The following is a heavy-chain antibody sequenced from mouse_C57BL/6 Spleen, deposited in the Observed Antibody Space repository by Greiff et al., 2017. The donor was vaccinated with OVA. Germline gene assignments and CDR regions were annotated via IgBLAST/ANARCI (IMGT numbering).Heavy chain of an antibody. CDR3: ARREEYFDV. Sequence: EVKLMESGGGLVKPGGSLKLSCAASGFTFSDYGMHWVRQAPEKGLEWVAYISSGSSTIYYADTVKGRFTISRDNAKNTLFLQMTSLRSEDTAMYYCARREEYFDVWGTGTTVTVSS. CDR2: ISSGSSTI. V-gene: IGHV5-17*01. CDR1: GFTFSDYG. J-gene: IGHJ1*03.